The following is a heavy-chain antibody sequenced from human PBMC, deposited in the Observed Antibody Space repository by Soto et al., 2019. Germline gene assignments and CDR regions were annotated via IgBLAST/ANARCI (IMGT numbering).Heavy chain of an antibody. Sequence: SETLSLTCTVSGGSISSYYWSWIRQPPGKGLEWIGYIYYSGSTNYNPSLKSRVTISVDTSKNQFSLKLSSVTAADTVVYYCARVRVRGSSFDYCGQGTLVTVSS. V-gene: IGHV4-59*01. J-gene: IGHJ4*02. CDR1: GGSISSYY. CDR2: IYYSGST. D-gene: IGHD3-10*01. CDR3: ARVRVRGSSFDY.